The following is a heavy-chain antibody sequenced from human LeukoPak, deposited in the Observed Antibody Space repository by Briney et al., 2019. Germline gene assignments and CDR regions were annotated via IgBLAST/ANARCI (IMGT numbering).Heavy chain of an antibody. CDR2: ISSSTTII. CDR1: GFTLSGFG. D-gene: IGHD6-13*01. J-gene: IGHJ6*03. V-gene: IGHV3-48*01. Sequence: SGGSLRLSCAASGFTLSGFGMNWVRQAPGKGLEWVSYISSSTTIIYYADSVKGRFIISRDNAKNSLYLQMNSLRAEDTAVYYCARLHGSSWSYYYYYYMDVWGKGTTVTVSS. CDR3: ARLHGSSWSYYYYYYMDV.